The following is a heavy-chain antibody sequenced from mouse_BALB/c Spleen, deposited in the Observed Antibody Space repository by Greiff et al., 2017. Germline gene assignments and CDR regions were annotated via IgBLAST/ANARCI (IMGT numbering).Heavy chain of an antibody. CDR1: GFTFSDYY. CDR2: ISDGGSYT. CDR3: ARSYRYDGSWFTY. Sequence: EVKLVESGGGLVKPGGSLKLSCAASGFTFSDYYMYWVRQTPEKRLEWVATISDGGSYTYSPDSVKGRFTISRDNAKNNLYLQMSSLKSEDTAMYNCARSYRYDGSWFTYWGQGTLVTVS. V-gene: IGHV5-4*02. J-gene: IGHJ3*01. D-gene: IGHD2-14*01.